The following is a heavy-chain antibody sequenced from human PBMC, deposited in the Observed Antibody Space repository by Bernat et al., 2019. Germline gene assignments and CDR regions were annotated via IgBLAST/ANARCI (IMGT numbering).Heavy chain of an antibody. D-gene: IGHD2-2*01. V-gene: IGHV3-23*01. Sequence: EVQLLESGGGLVQPGGSLRLSCAASGFTFSSYAMSWVRQAPGKGLEWVSAISGSGGSTYYADSVKGRFTISRDNSKNTLYLQMNSLRAEETAVYYCAKEKEGGGGAVVVPAPIDYWGQGTLVTVSS. J-gene: IGHJ4*02. CDR1: GFTFSSYA. CDR2: ISGSGGST. CDR3: AKEKEGGGGAVVVPAPIDY.